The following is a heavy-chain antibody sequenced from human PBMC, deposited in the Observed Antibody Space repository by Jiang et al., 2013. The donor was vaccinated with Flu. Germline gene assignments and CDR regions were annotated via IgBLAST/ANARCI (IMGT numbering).Heavy chain of an antibody. Sequence: IGWVRQMPGKGLEWMGIIYPGDSDTRYSPSFQGQVTISADKSISTAYLQWSSLKASDTAMYYCARQGPASDYGDYWGQGTLVTVSS. CDR2: IYPGDSDT. V-gene: IGHV5-51*01. J-gene: IGHJ4*02. CDR3: ARQGPASDYGDY.